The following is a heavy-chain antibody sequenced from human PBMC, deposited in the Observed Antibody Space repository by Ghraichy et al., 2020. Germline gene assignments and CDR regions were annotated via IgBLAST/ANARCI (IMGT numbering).Heavy chain of an antibody. CDR2: ISSSGAYI. CDR3: ARVALYSGYENYFDS. CDR1: GFSFSNYA. D-gene: IGHD1-26*01. Sequence: GGSLRLSCATSGFSFSNYAINWVRQAPGKGLEWVASISSSGAYIFYADSVKGRFTISRDNARDSVYLQMGSLRAEDTALYYCARVALYSGYENYFDSWGQGTLVTVSS. V-gene: IGHV3-21*06. J-gene: IGHJ4*02.